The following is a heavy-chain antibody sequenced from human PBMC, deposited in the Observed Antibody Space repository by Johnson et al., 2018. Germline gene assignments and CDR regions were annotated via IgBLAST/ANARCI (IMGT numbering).Heavy chain of an antibody. CDR3: TRAYNMGWGDNYFDY. CDR1: GFSFSGHY. J-gene: IGHJ4*02. CDR2: IRDRGSGYTT. Sequence: VQLVESGGGLVQPGGSLRLACAASGFSFSGHYMDWVRQAPGKGLEWVGLIRDRGSGYTTDYAASGKGRFTIARDDLKNSLFLQMNSLTTEDTAVYYCTRAYNMGWGDNYFDYWGQGSLVTVSS. V-gene: IGHV3-72*01. D-gene: IGHD1-14*01.